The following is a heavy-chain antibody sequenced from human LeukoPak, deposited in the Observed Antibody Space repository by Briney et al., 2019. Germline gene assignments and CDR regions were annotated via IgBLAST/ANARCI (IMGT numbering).Heavy chain of an antibody. V-gene: IGHV3-74*03. CDR2: INSDGSNA. CDR3: ARDVGGNLGDAFDI. J-gene: IGHJ3*02. D-gene: IGHD4-23*01. Sequence: GGSLRLSCAASGFTFSNYWMHWVRQAPGKGLVWVSRINSDGSNATYADSVKGRFTITRDNAKNTLYVQMNSLRAEDTAVYYCARDVGGNLGDAFDIWGQGTMVTVSS. CDR1: GFTFSNYW.